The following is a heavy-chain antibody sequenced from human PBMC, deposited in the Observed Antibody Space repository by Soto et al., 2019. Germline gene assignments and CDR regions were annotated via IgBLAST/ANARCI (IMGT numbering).Heavy chain of an antibody. D-gene: IGHD6-13*01. CDR3: ARILGHSTTWYLNALDV. CDR2: IIPIFGAA. Sequence: SVKVSCKASGGTFSSYAIVWVRQAPGQGLEWMGGIIPIFGAANNAQKFQGRVTVTADESTSTAYMDLSSLRSEDTAVYYCARILGHSTTWYLNALDVWGQGTTVTVSS. J-gene: IGHJ6*02. CDR1: GGTFSSYA. V-gene: IGHV1-69*13.